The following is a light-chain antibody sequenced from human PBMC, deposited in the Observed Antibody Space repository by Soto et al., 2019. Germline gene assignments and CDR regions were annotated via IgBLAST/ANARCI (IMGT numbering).Light chain of an antibody. V-gene: IGLV2-14*03. CDR2: DVS. CDR3: ASYTSATIPV. J-gene: IGLJ2*01. CDR1: SSDIGAYNS. Sequence: QSALTQPASVSASPGQSITISCTGTSSDIGAYNSVSWYQQHPGKAPQLMIYDVSYRPSGISSRFSDSKSGNTASLTISGLQADDDADYYCASYTSATIPVFGGGTQLTVL.